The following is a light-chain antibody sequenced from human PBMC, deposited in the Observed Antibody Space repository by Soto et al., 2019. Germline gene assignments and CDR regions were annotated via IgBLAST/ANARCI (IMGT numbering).Light chain of an antibody. V-gene: IGKV2-28*01. J-gene: IGKJ1*01. Sequence: DIVMTQSPVSRPVTPGEPASISCMSSESLLHSNGYNYLDWYLQKPGQSPQLLIFLGSNRASGVPDRFSGSGSGTDFTLKISRVEAEDVGVYYCMQALQTPWTFGQGTKVDIK. CDR2: LGS. CDR1: ESLLHSNGYNY. CDR3: MQALQTPWT.